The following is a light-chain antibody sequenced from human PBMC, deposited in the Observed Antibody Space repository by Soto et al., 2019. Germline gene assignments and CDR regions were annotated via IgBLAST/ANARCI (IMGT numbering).Light chain of an antibody. CDR1: QSVSTSK. V-gene: IGKV3-20*01. J-gene: IGKJ1*01. Sequence: IVLTQSPCTLSLSPGVRATLSCRTSQSVSTSKLAWYQQRPGQAPRLLMYDASRRATGIPDRFSGSGSGTDFTLTISRLEPEDVAVYYRQQYVNFVWTFGQGTKVDIK. CDR3: QQYVNFVWT. CDR2: DAS.